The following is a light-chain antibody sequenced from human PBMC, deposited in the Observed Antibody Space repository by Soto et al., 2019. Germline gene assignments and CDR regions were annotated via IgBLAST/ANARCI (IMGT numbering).Light chain of an antibody. V-gene: IGKV1-39*01. CDR2: AAS. CDR1: QNIVNY. CDR3: QQSYSAPLT. Sequence: DIQMTESPSSLSASVGDRVTITCLSSQNIVNYLNWYQRKPGKAPKLLIYAASSLQSGVPSRFSGSGSGTDFTLTITTLQPEDFATFYCQQSYSAPLTFGGGTKVDIK. J-gene: IGKJ4*01.